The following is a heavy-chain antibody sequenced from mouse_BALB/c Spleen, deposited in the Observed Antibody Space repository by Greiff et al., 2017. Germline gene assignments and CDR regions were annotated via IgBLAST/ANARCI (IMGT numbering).Heavy chain of an antibody. Sequence: QVQLQQSGPGLVAPSQSLSITCTVSGFSLTGYGVNWVRQPPGKGLEWLGMIWGDGSTDYNSALNSRLSISKDNSKSQVFLKMNNRQTDDTARYYCARYDYDCYFDYWGQGTTLTVSS. J-gene: IGHJ2*01. CDR1: GFSLTGYG. V-gene: IGHV2-6-7*01. D-gene: IGHD2-4*01. CDR2: IWGDGST. CDR3: ARYDYDCYFDY.